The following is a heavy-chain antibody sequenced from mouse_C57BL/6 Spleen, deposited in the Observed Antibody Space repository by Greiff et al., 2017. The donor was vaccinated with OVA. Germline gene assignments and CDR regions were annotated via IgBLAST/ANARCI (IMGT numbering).Heavy chain of an antibody. CDR3: AKGDGYHEGDAMDY. J-gene: IGHJ4*01. D-gene: IGHD2-3*01. CDR2: IWRGGST. CDR1: GFSLTSYG. V-gene: IGHV2-5*01. Sequence: QVQLQQSGPGLVQPSQSLSITCTVSGFSLTSYGVHWVRQSPGKGLEWLGVIWRGGSTDYNAAFMSRLSITKDNSKSQVFFKMNSLQADDTAIYYCAKGDGYHEGDAMDYWGQGTSVTVSS.